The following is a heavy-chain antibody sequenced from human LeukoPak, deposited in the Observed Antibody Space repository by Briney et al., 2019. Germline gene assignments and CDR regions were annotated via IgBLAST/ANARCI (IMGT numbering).Heavy chain of an antibody. V-gene: IGHV3-21*01. CDR1: GFTFSSYS. D-gene: IGHD5-18*01. J-gene: IGHJ4*02. CDR3: ARDRDTAMVNLYYFDY. CDR2: ISSSSSYI. Sequence: GGCLRLSCAASGFTFSSYSMNCVRQAPGRGLEWVSSISSSSSYIYYADSVKGRFTISRDNAKNSLYLQMNSLRAEDTAVYYCARDRDTAMVNLYYFDYWGQGTLVTVSS.